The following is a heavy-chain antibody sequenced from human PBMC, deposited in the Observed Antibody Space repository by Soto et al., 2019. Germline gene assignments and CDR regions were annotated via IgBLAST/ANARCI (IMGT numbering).Heavy chain of an antibody. CDR3: ARERYQVISDGMDV. CDR2: INPETGGT. J-gene: IGHJ6*02. Sequence: QVQLVQSGADVKTPGASVRVSCKASGYTFTGYYVHWVREAPGQGLEWMGWINPETGGTSYAQKFQGRVTLSRDPSINTAYLELSRLRFDAAAVYFCARERYQVISDGMDVWGQGTTVTVSS. V-gene: IGHV1-2*02. CDR1: GYTFTGYY. D-gene: IGHD2-2*01.